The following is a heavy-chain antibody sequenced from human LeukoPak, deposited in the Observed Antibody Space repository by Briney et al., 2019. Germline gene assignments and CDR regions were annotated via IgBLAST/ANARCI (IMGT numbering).Heavy chain of an antibody. CDR1: GFTFSSYA. Sequence: GGSLRLSCAASGFTFSSYAMHWVRQAPGKGLEWVAVISYDGSNKYYADSVKGRFTISRDNSKNTLYLQMNSLRADDTAIYYCAKDRGSGWSFDYWGQGTLVTVSS. D-gene: IGHD6-19*01. CDR3: AKDRGSGWSFDY. V-gene: IGHV3-30-3*01. CDR2: ISYDGSNK. J-gene: IGHJ4*02.